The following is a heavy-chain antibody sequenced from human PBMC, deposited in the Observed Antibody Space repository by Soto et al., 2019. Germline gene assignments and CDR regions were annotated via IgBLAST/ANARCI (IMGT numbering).Heavy chain of an antibody. CDR3: ARDLGRLGVYYFDY. Sequence: QVQLVESGGGVVQPGRSLRLSCAASGFTFSSYAMHWVRQAPGKGLEWVAVISYDGSNKYYADSVKGRFTISRDNSKNTLYLQMNRLRAEDTAVYYCARDLGRLGVYYFDYWGQGTLVTVSS. CDR2: ISYDGSNK. CDR1: GFTFSSYA. D-gene: IGHD3-16*01. V-gene: IGHV3-30-3*01. J-gene: IGHJ4*02.